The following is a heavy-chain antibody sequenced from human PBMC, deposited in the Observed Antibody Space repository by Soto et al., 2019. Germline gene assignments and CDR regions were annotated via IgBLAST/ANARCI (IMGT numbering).Heavy chain of an antibody. CDR3: AKDEAFMIGFNNAFDI. V-gene: IGHV3-23*01. CDR1: GFTFSSYA. CDR2: ISGSGGST. D-gene: IGHD3-22*01. J-gene: IGHJ3*02. Sequence: VGSLRLSCAASGFTFSSYAMSWVRQAPGKGLEWVSAISGSGGSTYYADSVKGRFTISRDNSKNTLYLQMNSLRAEDTAVYYCAKDEAFMIGFNNAFDIWGQGTMVTVSS.